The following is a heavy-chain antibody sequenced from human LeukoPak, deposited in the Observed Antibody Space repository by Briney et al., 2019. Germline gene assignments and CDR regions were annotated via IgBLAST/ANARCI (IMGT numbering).Heavy chain of an antibody. CDR1: GGSISSSSYY. J-gene: IGHJ4*02. V-gene: IGHV4-39*07. Sequence: SETLSLTCTVSGGSISSSSYYWGWIRQPPGKGLEWIGSIYYTGSTYYNPSLKSRVTISVDTSKNQFSLKLSSVTAADTAVYYCARLHQLVNGTSPTYYFDYWGQGTLVTASS. D-gene: IGHD3-9*01. CDR3: ARLHQLVNGTSPTYYFDY. CDR2: IYYTGST.